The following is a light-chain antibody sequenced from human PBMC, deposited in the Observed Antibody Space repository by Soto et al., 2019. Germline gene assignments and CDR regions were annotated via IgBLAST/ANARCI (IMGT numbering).Light chain of an antibody. CDR3: LLHSGGAPV. V-gene: IGLV7-43*01. CDR1: TGTVTNGYY. CDR2: STT. J-gene: IGLJ3*02. Sequence: QAVVTQEPSLTVSPGETVTLTCASSTGTVTNGYYASGLQQKPGQVPRALIYSTTNRHSWTPARFSGSLLGGKAALTVSGVQPEDEADYYCLLHSGGAPVFGGGTKLTVL.